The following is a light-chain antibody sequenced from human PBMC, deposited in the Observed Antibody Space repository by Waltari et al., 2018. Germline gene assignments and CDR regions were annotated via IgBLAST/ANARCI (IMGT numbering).Light chain of an antibody. V-gene: IGKV3-15*01. J-gene: IGKJ1*01. CDR1: QSVGSN. Sequence: EILMTQSPATLSVSPGERATVTCRASQSVGSNLAWYQHKPGQSPRLLIYPASTTAAGIPARFSGSGSGTEFTLTLSSLQSEDFAIYYCQQYNNWPGTFGQGTRVEIK. CDR2: PAS. CDR3: QQYNNWPGT.